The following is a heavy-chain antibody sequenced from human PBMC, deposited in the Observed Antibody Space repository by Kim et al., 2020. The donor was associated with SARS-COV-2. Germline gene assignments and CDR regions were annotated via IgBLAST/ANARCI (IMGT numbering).Heavy chain of an antibody. CDR3: AREGQWLEMDY. CDR2: IKQDGGEK. D-gene: IGHD6-19*01. CDR1: GFTFSSYW. J-gene: IGHJ4*02. Sequence: GGSLRLSCAASGFTFSSYWMSWVRQAPGKGLEWVANIKQDGGEKFYVDSVKGRFTISRDNAKNSLYLQMNSLRAEDTAVYYCAREGQWLEMDYWGQGTLVTVSP. V-gene: IGHV3-7*01.